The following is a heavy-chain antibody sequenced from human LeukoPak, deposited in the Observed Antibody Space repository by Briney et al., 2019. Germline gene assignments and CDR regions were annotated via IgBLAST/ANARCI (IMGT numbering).Heavy chain of an antibody. J-gene: IGHJ6*02. Sequence: SETLSLTCTVSGGSISSYYWSWIRQPPGKGLEWIGYIYYSGSTNYNPSLKSRVTISVDTSKNQFSLKLSSVTAADTAVYYCARVGYYGSGSYGMDVWGQGTTVTVPS. V-gene: IGHV4-59*01. D-gene: IGHD3-10*01. CDR3: ARVGYYGSGSYGMDV. CDR1: GGSISSYY. CDR2: IYYSGST.